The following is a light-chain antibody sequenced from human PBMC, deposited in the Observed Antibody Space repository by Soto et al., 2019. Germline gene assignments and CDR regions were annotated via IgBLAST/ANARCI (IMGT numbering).Light chain of an antibody. CDR3: QQYNSYSPRT. V-gene: IGKV1-5*01. CDR1: QSISSR. CDR2: DAS. Sequence: DIEMTQSPSTLSASVGDRVTITCRASQSISSRLAWYQQKPGKAPKLLIYDASSLESGVPSRFSGSGSGTEFTLSISSLHPDDFATYYCQQYNSYSPRTFGQGTKVDI. J-gene: IGKJ1*01.